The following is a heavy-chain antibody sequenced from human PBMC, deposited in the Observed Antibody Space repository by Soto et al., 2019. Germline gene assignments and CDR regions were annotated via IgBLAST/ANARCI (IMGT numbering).Heavy chain of an antibody. CDR2: ISGSGGST. CDR1: GFTFSSYA. J-gene: IGHJ4*02. D-gene: IGHD2-15*01. V-gene: IGHV3-23*01. CDR3: TTDIVVVLATTGFDY. Sequence: GGSLRLSCAASGFTFSSYAMSWVRQAPGKGLEWVSGISGSGGSTYYADSVKGRFTISRDNSKNTLYLQMNSLRAEDTAVYYCTTDIVVVLATTGFDYWGQGTLVTVSS.